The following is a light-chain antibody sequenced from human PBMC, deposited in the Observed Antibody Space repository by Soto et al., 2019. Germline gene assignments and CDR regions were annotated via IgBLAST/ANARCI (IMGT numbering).Light chain of an antibody. Sequence: IVLTQSPGTLSLSPGERATLSCRASQSFSSSYLAWYQQRPGQAPRLIIYGASSRATGIPDRFSGSGSGTDFTLTISSLEPEDFAVYYCQHYGSAPFTFGPGTKVDVK. CDR1: QSFSSSY. V-gene: IGKV3-20*01. CDR3: QHYGSAPFT. J-gene: IGKJ3*01. CDR2: GAS.